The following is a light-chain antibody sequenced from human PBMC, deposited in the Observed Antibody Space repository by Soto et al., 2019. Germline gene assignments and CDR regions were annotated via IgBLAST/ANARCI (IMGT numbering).Light chain of an antibody. J-gene: IGKJ1*01. V-gene: IGKV3-20*01. CDR2: ITT. CDR3: QQYGGSSRT. Sequence: VFTQSLDTLSLSTEERATLSCRNSQIISISYLSCCQQLPGQAHRRLINITTSRASGKRDRISGSGSGTDFTLTITKLVRGDFAVYDCQQYGGSSRTFCQGTEVDI. CDR1: QIISISY.